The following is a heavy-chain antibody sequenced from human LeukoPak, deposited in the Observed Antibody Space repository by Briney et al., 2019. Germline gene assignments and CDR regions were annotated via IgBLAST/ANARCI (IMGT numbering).Heavy chain of an antibody. J-gene: IGHJ2*01. CDR3: VSYDQKLSDWYFDL. V-gene: IGHV3-53*01. D-gene: IGHD6-13*01. CDR1: GFTVSNKY. CDR2: IYANANT. Sequence: QPGGSLRLACAASGFTVSNKYLTWVRQAPGKGLEWVLLIYANANTDYADSVKGRFTISRDISKNTVYLQMNSLRAEDTALYYCVSYDQKLSDWYFDLWGRGTLVTVSS.